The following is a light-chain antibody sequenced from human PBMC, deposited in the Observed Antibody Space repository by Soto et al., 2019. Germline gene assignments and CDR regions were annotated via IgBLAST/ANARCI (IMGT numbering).Light chain of an antibody. CDR2: AAS. V-gene: IGKV1-27*01. CDR3: QKYNTAPQT. J-gene: IGKJ1*01. CDR1: QRIIDY. Sequence: DIQMTQSPSSLSASVADRVTSTCRASQRIIDYVAWFQQKPGKAPKLLIYAASTPQSGVPSRYSGSGSGKDFTLTISSLQPEDVATYYCQKYNTAPQTFGQGTKVEIK.